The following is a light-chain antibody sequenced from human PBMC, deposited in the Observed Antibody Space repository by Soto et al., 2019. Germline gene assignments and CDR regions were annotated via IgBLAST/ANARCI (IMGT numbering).Light chain of an antibody. V-gene: IGKV1-39*01. CDR1: QSISSY. CDR2: AAS. Sequence: DIQMTQSPSSLSASVGDRVTITCRASQSISSYLNWYQQKPGKAPKLLIYAASSLQSGVPSRFSCSGSGTDFTLSISSLQPEDCATYDCQQSYSTPPITFGPGTKVDIK. J-gene: IGKJ3*01. CDR3: QQSYSTPPIT.